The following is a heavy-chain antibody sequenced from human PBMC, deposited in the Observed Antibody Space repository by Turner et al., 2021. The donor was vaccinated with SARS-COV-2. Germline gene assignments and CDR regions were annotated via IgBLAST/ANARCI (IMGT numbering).Heavy chain of an antibody. V-gene: IGHV4-39*01. CDR2: INYSENI. Sequence: QLQLHESAPGLVKPSGTVSLTCTVCGGSITSSNFLHNFWTWIRQSPGKGLEWIGSINYSENIYQNPYHKSRAAFSIAPSKNQFSLILTTVTAADTAVYYCATYPPGDRLGESSQDYWGQGTLVTVSS. CDR1: GGSITSSNFLHNF. J-gene: IGHJ4*02. CDR3: ATYPPGDRLGESSQDY. D-gene: IGHD3-16*01.